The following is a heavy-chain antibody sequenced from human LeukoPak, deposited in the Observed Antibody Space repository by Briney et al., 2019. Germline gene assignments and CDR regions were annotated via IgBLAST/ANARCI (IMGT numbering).Heavy chain of an antibody. CDR3: ARGCEMATAYY. CDR1: GYTFTRYE. CDR2: INPNSSNT. J-gene: IGHJ4*02. Sequence: SSVKVSCKASGYTFTRYEINWVRQATGQGLEWMGWINPNSSNTAYAQKLQGRATMTSNTHISTAYMELSSLRSDDTAVDYCARGCEMATAYYWGQGTLVTVSS. D-gene: IGHD5-24*01. V-gene: IGHV1-8*01.